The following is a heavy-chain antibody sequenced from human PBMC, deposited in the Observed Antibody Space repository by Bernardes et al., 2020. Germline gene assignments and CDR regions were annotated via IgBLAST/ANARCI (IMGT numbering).Heavy chain of an antibody. CDR1: GFIVSRYS. D-gene: IGHD2-8*02. Sequence: GGFLSRSGAAAGFIVSRYSMNWVRPAPGKGLEWVSSISISSSYIYYADSLKGRFTISRDNAKNSLYLQMNSLRAEDTAVYYCARGTGLQPPDIIWDWGQGTLVTVSS. J-gene: IGHJ4*02. CDR2: ISISSSYI. V-gene: IGHV3-21*01. CDR3: ARGTGLQPPDIIWD.